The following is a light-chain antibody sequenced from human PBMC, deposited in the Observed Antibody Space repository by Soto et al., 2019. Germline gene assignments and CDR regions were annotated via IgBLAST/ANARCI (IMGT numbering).Light chain of an antibody. CDR2: RAS. V-gene: IGKV3-15*01. CDR1: QSVSSN. Sequence: EIVMTQSPATLSVSPGERATLSCRASQSVSSNLAWYQQKPGQAPRLLIYRASTRATGIPARFSGSGSRTEFTLTISSLQAEDFAVSYCQQYNNWPRTFGQGTKVEIK. J-gene: IGKJ1*01. CDR3: QQYNNWPRT.